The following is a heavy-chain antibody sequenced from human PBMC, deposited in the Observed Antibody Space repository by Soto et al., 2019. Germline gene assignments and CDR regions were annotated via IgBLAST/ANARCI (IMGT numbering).Heavy chain of an antibody. D-gene: IGHD3-10*01. CDR2: IYHSGST. CDR1: GGSISSTNW. Sequence: PSETLSLTCAVSGGSISSTNWWSWVRQPPGKGLEWIGEIYHSGSTNYNPSLRSRVTISVDKAKNQFSLKVNSVTAADTAMYYCARDRQPGIDYWGQGTLVTVSS. J-gene: IGHJ4*02. V-gene: IGHV4-4*02. CDR3: ARDRQPGIDY.